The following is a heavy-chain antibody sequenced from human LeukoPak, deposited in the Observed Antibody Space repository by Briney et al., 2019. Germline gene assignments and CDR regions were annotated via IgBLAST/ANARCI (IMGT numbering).Heavy chain of an antibody. D-gene: IGHD2-2*01. CDR1: GFTFSSYA. J-gene: IGHJ4*02. V-gene: IGHV3-23*01. CDR3: AKSLFVVVPAAVDFDY. Sequence: GGSLRLSCAASGFTFSSYAMSWVRQAPGKGLEWLSAISGSGGSTYYADSVKGRFTISRDNSKNTLYLQMNSLRAEDTAVYYCAKSLFVVVPAAVDFDYWGQGTLVTVSS. CDR2: ISGSGGST.